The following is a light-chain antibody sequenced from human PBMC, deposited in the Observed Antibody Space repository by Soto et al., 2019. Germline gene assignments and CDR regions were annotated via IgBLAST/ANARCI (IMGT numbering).Light chain of an antibody. CDR1: QSVSSY. Sequence: EIVLTQSPATLSLSPGERATLSCRASQSVSSYLAWYQQKPGKAPRLLSYDASNRATGIPARFSGSGSGTDFTLTISSLEPEDFAVYYCQQRSNWPPYTFGGGTKVEIK. CDR3: QQRSNWPPYT. CDR2: DAS. J-gene: IGKJ4*01. V-gene: IGKV3-11*01.